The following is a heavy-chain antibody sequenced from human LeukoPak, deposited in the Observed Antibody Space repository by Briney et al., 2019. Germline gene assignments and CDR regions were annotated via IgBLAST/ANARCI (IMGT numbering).Heavy chain of an antibody. CDR1: GVSIRSDNYY. J-gene: IGHJ4*02. V-gene: IGHV4-61*09. CDR2: LYTNGSP. D-gene: IGHD2-21*02. CDR3: ARVGYCGGDCYPFDY. Sequence: SETLSLTCTVSGVSIRSDNYYWSWIRQPAGKELELIGHLYTNGSPNYNPSLKSRVTISVDTSRNSFSLELSSVTAADTAVYYCARVGYCGGDCYPFDYWGQGTLTTVSS.